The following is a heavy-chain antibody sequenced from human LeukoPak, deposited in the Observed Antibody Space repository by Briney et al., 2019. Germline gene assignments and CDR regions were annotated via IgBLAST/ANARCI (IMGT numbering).Heavy chain of an antibody. CDR3: ARDRVYGSGRYYFFDY. D-gene: IGHD3-10*01. Sequence: ASVKVSCTASGYTFTSYYIHWVRQAPGQGLEWMGTINPSGGSTNYAQMFQGRVTMTRDTSTSTVYMELSSLTSEDTAFYHCARDRVYGSGRYYFFDYWGQGTLVTVSS. CDR2: INPSGGST. CDR1: GYTFTSYY. J-gene: IGHJ4*02. V-gene: IGHV1-46*01.